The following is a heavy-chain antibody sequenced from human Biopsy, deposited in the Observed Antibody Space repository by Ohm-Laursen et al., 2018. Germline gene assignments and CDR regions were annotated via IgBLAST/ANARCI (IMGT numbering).Heavy chain of an antibody. CDR1: GYTFTSHD. V-gene: IGHV1-8*01. CDR3: AGVETTPGPKPEF. CDR2: MSPNTGNT. Sequence: SVKVSCNASGYTFTSHDINWVRQATGQGLEWMGWMSPNTGNTVYAQRFQDRVTMTSDTSTGTAYMELTSLTSDDTAVYFCAGVETTPGPKPEFWGQGTPVAV. J-gene: IGHJ4*02. D-gene: IGHD2-21*02.